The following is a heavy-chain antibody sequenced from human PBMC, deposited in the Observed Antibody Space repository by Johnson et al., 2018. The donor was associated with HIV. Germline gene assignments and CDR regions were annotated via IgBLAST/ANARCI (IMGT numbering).Heavy chain of an antibody. CDR3: AKDRSMDDAFDV. CDR1: GFTFSNYW. V-gene: IGHV3-74*01. D-gene: IGHD1-26*01. Sequence: MQLVESGGDSVQPGGSLRLSCAASGFTFSNYWMHWVRQVPGKGLVWVSRINNDGSSTSYADSVKGRFTISRDNSRDTLFLEMNSLRVEDTAVYYCAKDRSMDDAFDVWGQGTMVTVSS. J-gene: IGHJ3*01. CDR2: INNDGSST.